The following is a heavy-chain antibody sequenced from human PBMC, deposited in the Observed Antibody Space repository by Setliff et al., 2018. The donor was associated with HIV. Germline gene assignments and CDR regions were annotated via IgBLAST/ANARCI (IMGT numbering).Heavy chain of an antibody. CDR3: AREHSGSLFDY. D-gene: IGHD3-10*01. Sequence: ASVKVSCKASGYTFSDYSMHWVRQAPGQGLEWMGWINPTTGGTNYAQKFHDRVTMTRDSSNTTVYMEMSSLTSDDTAIYYGAREHSGSLFDYWGQGTLVTVSS. CDR2: INPTTGGT. J-gene: IGHJ4*02. V-gene: IGHV1-2*02. CDR1: GYTFSDYS.